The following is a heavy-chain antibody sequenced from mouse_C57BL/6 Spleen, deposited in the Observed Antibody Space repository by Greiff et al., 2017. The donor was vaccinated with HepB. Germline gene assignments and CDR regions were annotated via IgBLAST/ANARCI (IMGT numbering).Heavy chain of an antibody. CDR2: ISDGGSYT. CDR1: GFTFSSYA. V-gene: IGHV5-4*01. CDR3: AREGNGAMDY. J-gene: IGHJ4*01. Sequence: EVMLVESGGGLVKPGGSLKLSCAASGFTFSSYAMSWVRQTPEKRLEWVATISDGGSYTYYPDNVKSRFTISRDNAKNNLYLQMSHLKSEDTAMYYWAREGNGAMDYWGQGTSVTVSS.